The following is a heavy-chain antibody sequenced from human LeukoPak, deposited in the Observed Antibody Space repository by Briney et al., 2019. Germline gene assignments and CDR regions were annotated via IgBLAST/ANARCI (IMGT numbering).Heavy chain of an antibody. V-gene: IGHV1-3*01. CDR3: ARSIAVSGGFDS. CDR1: GYTFTSYA. D-gene: IGHD6-19*01. Sequence: GASVKVSCKASGYTFTSYAMHWVRQAPGQRLEWMGWINAGNGNTKYSQKFQGRVTITRDTSASTAYMELSSLRSEDTAVYYCARSIAVSGGFDSWGQGTLVTVSS. CDR2: INAGNGNT. J-gene: IGHJ4*02.